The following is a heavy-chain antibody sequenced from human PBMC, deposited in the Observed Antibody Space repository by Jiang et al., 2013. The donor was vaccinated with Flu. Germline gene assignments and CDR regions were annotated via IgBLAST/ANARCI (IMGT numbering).Heavy chain of an antibody. V-gene: IGHV4-30-2*01. D-gene: IGHD2-8*01. CDR2: IHHRGTT. Sequence: CAVSGGSINSEDYSWSWIRQPPGKGLEWIGYIHHRGTTYYNPSLKSRVTISIYKSNNRFSLSLNSVTAADTAVYYCARGVLYGGYFDYWGQGTLVSVYS. CDR3: ARGVLYGGYFDY. CDR1: GGSINSEDYS. J-gene: IGHJ4*02.